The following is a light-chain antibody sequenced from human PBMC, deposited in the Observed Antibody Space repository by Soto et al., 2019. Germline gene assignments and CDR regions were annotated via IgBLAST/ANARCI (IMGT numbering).Light chain of an antibody. J-gene: IGKJ1*01. CDR1: QDISNY. Sequence: DIQMTQSPSSLSASVGDRVTITCEASQDISNYLNWYQQKPGKAPKLLIYDASNLETGVPSRFSGSGYGTDLTITISCLQSEDFETYYCQQYYSYKGTFGHGTKVDIK. CDR3: QQYYSYKGT. V-gene: IGKV1-33*01. CDR2: DAS.